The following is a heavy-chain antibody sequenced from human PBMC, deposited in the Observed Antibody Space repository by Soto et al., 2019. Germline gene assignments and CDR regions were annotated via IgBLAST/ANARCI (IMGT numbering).Heavy chain of an antibody. CDR3: AAMVQIVVVPAASLLWFGREGAFDI. CDR1: GFTFTSSA. D-gene: IGHD2-2*01. Sequence: GASVKVSCKASGFTFTSSAMQWVRQARGQRLEWIGWIVVGSGNTNYAQKFQERVTITRDMSTSTAYMELSSLRSEDTAVYYCAAMVQIVVVPAASLLWFGREGAFDIWGQGTMVTVSS. V-gene: IGHV1-58*02. J-gene: IGHJ3*02. CDR2: IVVGSGNT.